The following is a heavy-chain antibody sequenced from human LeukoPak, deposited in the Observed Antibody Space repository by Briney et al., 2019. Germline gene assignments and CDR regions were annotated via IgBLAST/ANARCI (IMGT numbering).Heavy chain of an antibody. CDR1: GYTLTELS. D-gene: IGHD6-19*01. CDR3: ATEPLAVSGSGFDY. Sequence: ASVKVSRKVSGYTLTELSMHWVRQAPAKGVEWMGGFDSEDGETIYAQKFQGRVTMTEHTSTDTAYIELSSLRSEGTAVYYCATEPLAVSGSGFDYWGQGTLVSVSS. J-gene: IGHJ4*02. V-gene: IGHV1-24*01. CDR2: FDSEDGET.